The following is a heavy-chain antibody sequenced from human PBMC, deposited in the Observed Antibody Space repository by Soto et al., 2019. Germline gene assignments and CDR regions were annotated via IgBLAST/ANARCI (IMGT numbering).Heavy chain of an antibody. CDR1: GGSISSYY. V-gene: IGHV4-59*01. J-gene: IGHJ4*02. CDR2: IYYSGST. Sequence: SETLSLTCTVSGGSISSYYWSWIRQPPGKGLEWIGYIYYSGSTNYNPSLKSRVTISVDTSKNQFSLKLSSVTAADTAVYYCARTSHLSLDYWGQGTLVTV. D-gene: IGHD3-3*02. CDR3: ARTSHLSLDY.